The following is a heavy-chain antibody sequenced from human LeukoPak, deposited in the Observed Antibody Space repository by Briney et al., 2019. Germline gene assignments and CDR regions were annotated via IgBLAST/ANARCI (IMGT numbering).Heavy chain of an antibody. CDR3: ARDHLRYFDWLSPGY. J-gene: IGHJ4*02. CDR1: GFTFSSYA. V-gene: IGHV3-30*04. Sequence: PGRSLRLSCAASGFTFSSYAMHWVRQAPGKGLEWVAVISYDGSSKYYADSVKGRFTISRDNSKNTLYLQMNSLRAEDTAVYYCARDHLRYFDWLSPGYWGQGTLVTVSS. D-gene: IGHD3-9*01. CDR2: ISYDGSSK.